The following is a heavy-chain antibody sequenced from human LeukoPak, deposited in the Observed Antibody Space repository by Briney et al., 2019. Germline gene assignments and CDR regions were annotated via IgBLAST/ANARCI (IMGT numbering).Heavy chain of an antibody. J-gene: IGHJ3*02. V-gene: IGHV3-33*01. Sequence: GTSLRLSCAASGFTFSNFGMHWVRQAPDKGLEWVAATWYDGSNKYYADSVKGRFTISRDNSKNTLYLQMNSLRAEDTAVYYCARDLSPGRIWGQGTMVTVSS. CDR3: ARDLSPGRI. CDR1: GFTFSNFG. CDR2: TWYDGSNK.